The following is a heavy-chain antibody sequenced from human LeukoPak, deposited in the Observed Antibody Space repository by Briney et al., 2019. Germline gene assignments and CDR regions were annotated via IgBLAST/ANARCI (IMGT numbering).Heavy chain of an antibody. CDR2: INHSGST. CDR1: GGCFSGDY. Sequence: SETLSLTCAVYGGCFSGDYWSWIRQPPGKGLEWIGEINHSGSTNYNPSLKSRVTISVDTSKNQFSLKLSSVTAADTAVYYCARGPILAGIFRDWFDPWGQGTLVTVSS. CDR3: ARGPILAGIFRDWFDP. V-gene: IGHV4-34*01. J-gene: IGHJ5*02. D-gene: IGHD3-10*01.